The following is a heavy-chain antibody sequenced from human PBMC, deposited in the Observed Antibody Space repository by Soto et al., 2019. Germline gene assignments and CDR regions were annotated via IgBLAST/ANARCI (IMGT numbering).Heavy chain of an antibody. D-gene: IGHD4-4*01. J-gene: IGHJ6*02. V-gene: IGHV3-30*18. Sequence: VGSLGLSCEFSVFTFTKYGMHWVRHSPGKWLEWVAVISYDGNKEYFADSVKGQFTISRDNARNKLYLQMNSLRGNDTAVYYCVKDSYSNYSPYHYYAMAVGAHGTTVPVS. CDR2: ISYDGNKE. CDR1: VFTFTKYG. CDR3: VKDSYSNYSPYHYYAMAV.